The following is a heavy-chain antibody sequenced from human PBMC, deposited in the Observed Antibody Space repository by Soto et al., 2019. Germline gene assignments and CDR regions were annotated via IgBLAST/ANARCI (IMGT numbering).Heavy chain of an antibody. CDR2: INAGNGNT. V-gene: IGHV1-3*01. Sequence: GASVKVSCKASGYTFTSYAMHWVRQAPGQRLEWMGWINAGNGNTKYSQKFQGRVTITRDTSASTAYMELGSLRSEDTAVYFCARGTCSGGGCYSFYFDYWGQGTLVTVSS. CDR1: GYTFTSYA. CDR3: ARGTCSGGGCYSFYFDY. D-gene: IGHD2-15*01. J-gene: IGHJ4*02.